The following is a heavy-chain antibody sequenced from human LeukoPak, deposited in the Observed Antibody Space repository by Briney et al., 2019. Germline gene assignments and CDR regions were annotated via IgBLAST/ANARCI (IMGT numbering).Heavy chain of an antibody. CDR3: ARDFGLRCSGGTCYSVYYYGMDV. J-gene: IGHJ6*04. V-gene: IGHV3-7*03. D-gene: IGHD2-15*01. CDR2: IKQGGSDK. CDR1: GFSFGNYA. Sequence: PGGSLRLSCSASGFSFGNYAMYWVRQAPGKGLEWVANIKQGGSDKYYVDSVKGRFTISRDNAKNSLYLQMDSLRVEDTAVYYCARDFGLRCSGGTCYSVYYYGMDVWGKGTTVTVSS.